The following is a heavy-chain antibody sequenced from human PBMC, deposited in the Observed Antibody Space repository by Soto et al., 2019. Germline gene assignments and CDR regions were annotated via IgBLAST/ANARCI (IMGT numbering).Heavy chain of an antibody. CDR2: ISYDGSNK. Sequence: AESLRLSCAASGFTFSSYGMHWVRHPPGKGREWVAVISYDGSNKYYADSVKGRFTISRDNSKNTLYLQMNSLRAEDTAVYYCAKDRTNYRSGWNPTFGYWGQGTMIAAAS. CDR1: GFTFSSYG. V-gene: IGHV3-30*18. CDR3: AKDRTNYRSGWNPTFGY. J-gene: IGHJ4*02. D-gene: IGHD6-19*01.